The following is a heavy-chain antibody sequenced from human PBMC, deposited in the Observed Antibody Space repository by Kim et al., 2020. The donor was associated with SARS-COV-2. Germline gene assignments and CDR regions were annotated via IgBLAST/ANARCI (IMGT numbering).Heavy chain of an antibody. V-gene: IGHV3-23*01. CDR3: AKPLSGSYSFRGFQD. Sequence: GGSLRLSCAASGFTFYNYAMSWVRQAPGKGLEWVSTLNSGGDYTYYADSVKGRFSISRDNSKHMVFLQMNSLRVDDTAVYYCAKPLSGSYSFRGFQDWG. CDR1: GFTFYNYA. J-gene: IGHJ1*01. CDR2: LNSGGDYT. D-gene: IGHD1-26*01.